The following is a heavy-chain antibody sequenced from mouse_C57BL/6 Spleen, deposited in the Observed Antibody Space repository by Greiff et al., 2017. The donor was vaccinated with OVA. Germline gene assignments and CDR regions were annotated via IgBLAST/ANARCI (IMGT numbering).Heavy chain of an antibody. CDR1: GYTFTSYW. V-gene: IGHV1-61*01. Sequence: QVHVKQPGAELVRPGSSVKLSCKASGYTFTSYWMDWVKQRPGQGLEWIGNIYPSDSETHYNQKFKDKATLTVDKSSSTAYMQLSSLTSEDSAVYYCARKKDSNLFAYWGQGTLVTVSA. D-gene: IGHD2-5*01. CDR2: IYPSDSET. J-gene: IGHJ3*01. CDR3: ARKKDSNLFAY.